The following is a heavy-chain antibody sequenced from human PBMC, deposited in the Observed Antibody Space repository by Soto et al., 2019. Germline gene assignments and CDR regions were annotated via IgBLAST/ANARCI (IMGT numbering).Heavy chain of an antibody. CDR2: ISGSGGST. J-gene: IGHJ5*02. CDR3: AKDRITIFGVVIPYLFDP. CDR1: GFIFSSYA. D-gene: IGHD3-3*01. V-gene: IGHV3-23*01. Sequence: GGSLRLSCAASGFIFSSYAMSWVRQAPGKGLEWVSGISGSGGSTYYADSVKGRFTISRDNSKNTLHLQMNSLRAEDTAVYYCAKDRITIFGVVIPYLFDPWGQGTLVTVSS.